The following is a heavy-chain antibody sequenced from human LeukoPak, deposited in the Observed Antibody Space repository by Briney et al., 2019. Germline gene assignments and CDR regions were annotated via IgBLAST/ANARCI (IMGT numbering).Heavy chain of an antibody. CDR3: ARRNILTEGEAFDI. Sequence: SETLSLTCTVSGGSISSYYWTWIGQPPGKGLEGFGFIHNTRNTNYNPSLKSRVTISFDTSKNQFSLKLSSVTAADTAVYYCARRNILTEGEAFDIWGQGTMVTVSS. V-gene: IGHV4-59*08. CDR2: IHNTRNT. D-gene: IGHD3-9*01. CDR1: GGSISSYY. J-gene: IGHJ3*02.